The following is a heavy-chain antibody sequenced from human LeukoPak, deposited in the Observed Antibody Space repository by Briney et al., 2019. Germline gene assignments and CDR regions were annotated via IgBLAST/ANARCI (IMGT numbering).Heavy chain of an antibody. CDR1: GGSFSGYY. CDR3: VFNGYYSLDF. CDR2: IHHSGST. Sequence: SDTLSLTCAVYGGSFSGYYWSWIRQPPGKGLEWIAEIHHSGSTNYNPSLKSRVTISVDKSNNQFSLKLKSVTAADTAVYYCVFNGYYSLDFWGQGTLVTVSS. J-gene: IGHJ4*02. V-gene: IGHV4-34*01. D-gene: IGHD3-3*01.